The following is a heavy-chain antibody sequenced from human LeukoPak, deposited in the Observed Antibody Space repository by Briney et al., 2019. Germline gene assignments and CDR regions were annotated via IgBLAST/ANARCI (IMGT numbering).Heavy chain of an antibody. CDR2: IKQDGSEK. Sequence: GGSLRLSCAASGFTFSSYWMSWVRQAPGKGLEWVANIKQDGSEKYYVDSVKGRFTISRDNAKNSLYLQMNSLRAEDTAVYYCARDKYRYSSSSVYYFDYWGQGTLVTVSS. V-gene: IGHV3-7*01. CDR3: ARDKYRYSSSSVYYFDY. CDR1: GFTFSSYW. J-gene: IGHJ4*02. D-gene: IGHD6-6*01.